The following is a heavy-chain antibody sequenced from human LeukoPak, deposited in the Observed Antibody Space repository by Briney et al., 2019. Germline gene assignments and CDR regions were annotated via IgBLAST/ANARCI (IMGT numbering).Heavy chain of an antibody. J-gene: IGHJ4*02. V-gene: IGHV1-24*01. CDR3: ATEIVGYGDVHYFDS. Sequence: SVKVSRKVSGYTLTEISMHWVRQAPGQGLEWMGGFNPEDVETIYARSFQGRLTVTEDTSTDTAYMELSSLRAEDTAMYYCATEIVGYGDVHYFDSWGQGTLVTVSS. CDR1: GYTLTEIS. CDR2: FNPEDVET. D-gene: IGHD4-17*01.